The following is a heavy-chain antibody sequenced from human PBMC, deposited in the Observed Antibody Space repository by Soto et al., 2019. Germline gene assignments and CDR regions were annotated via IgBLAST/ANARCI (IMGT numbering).Heavy chain of an antibody. CDR1: GGTFSSYA. CDR2: IIPIFGTA. J-gene: IGHJ5*02. CDR3: ARDCEWSGRGYNWFDP. V-gene: IGHV1-69*06. D-gene: IGHD3-3*01. Sequence: QVQLVQSGAEVKKPGSSVKFSCKASGGTFSSYAISWVRQAPGQGLEWMGGIIPIFGTANYAQKFQGRVTITADKSTSTAYMELSSLRSEDTAVYYCARDCEWSGRGYNWFDPWGQGTLVTVSS.